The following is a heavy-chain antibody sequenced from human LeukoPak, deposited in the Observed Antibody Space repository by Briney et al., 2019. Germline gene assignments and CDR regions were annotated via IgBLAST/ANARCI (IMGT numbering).Heavy chain of an antibody. CDR2: IYYSGNT. CDR1: GGSINSYY. Sequence: SETLSLTCTVSGGSINSYYWSWIRQPPGKGLDWIAYIYYSGNTNYNPSLKSRVTISIDTSKDQFSLKLSSVTAADTAVYYCARGRNTMIVGGFDPWGQGTLVTVSS. CDR3: ARGRNTMIVGGFDP. V-gene: IGHV4-59*08. J-gene: IGHJ5*02. D-gene: IGHD3-22*01.